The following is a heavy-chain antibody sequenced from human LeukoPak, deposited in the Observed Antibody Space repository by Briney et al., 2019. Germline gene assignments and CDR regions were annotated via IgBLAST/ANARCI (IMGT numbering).Heavy chain of an antibody. Sequence: PGGSLGLSCVASGFTFTNYWMHWVRQSPGKGLVWVSRVNSDGSDTIYADSVKGRFTISRDNAKNMVYLQMNSLRAEDTAVYYCAKVVALSGWYFHDAFDIWRQGTMVTVSS. CDR3: AKVVALSGWYFHDAFDI. CDR1: GFTFTNYW. D-gene: IGHD6-19*01. CDR2: VNSDGSDT. J-gene: IGHJ3*02. V-gene: IGHV3-74*01.